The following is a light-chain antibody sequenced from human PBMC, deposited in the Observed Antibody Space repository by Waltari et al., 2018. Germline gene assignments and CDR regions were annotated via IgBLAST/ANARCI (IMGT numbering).Light chain of an antibody. J-gene: IGKJ3*01. CDR1: QSSSHN. CDR3: QQYKNWPRT. CDR2: GAY. Sequence: EIVMTQSPATLSVSPGERAPLSYRASQSSSHNLAWYQQNPGQAPRLLIYGAYTRATGISARFSGSGSGTDFTLTINSLQSEDFAVYYCQQYKNWPRTFGPGTKVEIK. V-gene: IGKV3-15*01.